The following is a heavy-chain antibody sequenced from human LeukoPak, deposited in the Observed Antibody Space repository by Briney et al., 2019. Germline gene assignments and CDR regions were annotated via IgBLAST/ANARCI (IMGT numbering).Heavy chain of an antibody. V-gene: IGHV4-38-2*01. J-gene: IGHJ6*03. CDR1: GYSISSGYY. Sequence: SETLSLTCAVSGYSISSGYYWGWIRQPPGKGLEWIGYIYYSGSTNYNPSLKSRVTMSVDTSKNQFSLKLSSVTAADTAVYYCARIYDFWSGYYYMDVWGKGTAVTVSS. CDR3: ARIYDFWSGYYYMDV. CDR2: IYYSGST. D-gene: IGHD3-3*01.